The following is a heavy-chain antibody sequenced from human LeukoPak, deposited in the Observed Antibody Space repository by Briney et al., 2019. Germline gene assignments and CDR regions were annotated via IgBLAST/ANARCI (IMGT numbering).Heavy chain of an antibody. CDR3: AKGLSGSCYDALDI. CDR2: IVSSGGNT. D-gene: IGHD6-13*01. CDR1: GFTFNSYA. Sequence: GGSLRLSCAASGFTFNSYAMTWVRQAPGKGLEWVSSIVSSGGNTKYADSVMGRFTISRDNSMNIVYLQMNSLRAEDSALYYCAKGLSGSCYDALDIWGQGTMVTVSS. J-gene: IGHJ3*02. V-gene: IGHV3-23*01.